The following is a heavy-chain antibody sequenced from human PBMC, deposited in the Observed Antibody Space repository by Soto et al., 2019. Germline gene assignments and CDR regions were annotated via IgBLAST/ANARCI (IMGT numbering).Heavy chain of an antibody. D-gene: IGHD3-10*01. CDR1: GYTFTSYG. Sequence: GASVKVSCKASGYTFTSYGISWVRQAPGQGLEWMGGLIPIFGTANYAQKFQGRVTITADESTSTAYMELSSLRSEDTAVYYCARDFGTPGGDAFDIWGQGTMVTVSS. CDR2: LIPIFGTA. CDR3: ARDFGTPGGDAFDI. J-gene: IGHJ3*02. V-gene: IGHV1-69*13.